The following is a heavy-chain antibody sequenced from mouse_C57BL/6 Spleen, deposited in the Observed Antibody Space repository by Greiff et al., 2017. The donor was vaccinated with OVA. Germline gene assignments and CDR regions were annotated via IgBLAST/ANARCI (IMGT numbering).Heavy chain of an antibody. D-gene: IGHD1-1*01. CDR1: GYTFTSYW. Sequence: QVHVKQSGAELVKPGASVKMSCKASGYTFTSYWITWVKQRPGQGLEWIGDIYPGSGSTNSNEKFKSKATLTVDTSSSTAYMQLSSLTSEDSAVYYCARDYYGSNGGYYFDYWGQGTTLTVSS. J-gene: IGHJ2*01. CDR2: IYPGSGST. CDR3: ARDYYGSNGGYYFDY. V-gene: IGHV1-55*01.